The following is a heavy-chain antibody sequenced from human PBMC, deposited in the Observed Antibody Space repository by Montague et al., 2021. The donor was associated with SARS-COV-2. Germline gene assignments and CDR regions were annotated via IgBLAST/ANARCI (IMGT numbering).Heavy chain of an antibody. V-gene: IGHV4-59*01. Sequence: SETLSLTCSVSGGSISSYYWSWIRQPPGKGLEWIGYIYYSGSTNYNPSLKSRVTISVDTSKNQFSLQLSSVTAADTAVYYCARVFARRLQIDHYLDYWGQGTLVTVSS. D-gene: IGHD2-21*02. J-gene: IGHJ4*02. CDR2: IYYSGST. CDR3: ARVFARRLQIDHYLDY. CDR1: GGSISSYY.